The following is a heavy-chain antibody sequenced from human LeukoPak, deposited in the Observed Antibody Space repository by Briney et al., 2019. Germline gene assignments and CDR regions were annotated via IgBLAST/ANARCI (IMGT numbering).Heavy chain of an antibody. Sequence: SETLSLTCTVFGGSISSYYWSWIRQPPGKGLEWIGYIYYRGSTNYNPSLKSRVTISVDTSKNQFSLKLASVTAADTAVYYCARGYTSSSEPFDYWGQGTLVTVSS. J-gene: IGHJ4*02. CDR3: ARGYTSSSEPFDY. V-gene: IGHV4-59*01. D-gene: IGHD6-6*01. CDR1: GGSISSYY. CDR2: IYYRGST.